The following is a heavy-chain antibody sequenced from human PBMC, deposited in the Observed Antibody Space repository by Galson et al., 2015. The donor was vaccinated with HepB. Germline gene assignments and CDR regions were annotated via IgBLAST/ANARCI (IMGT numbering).Heavy chain of an antibody. CDR3: EMDYDSSGFYGRDY. D-gene: IGHD3-22*01. J-gene: IGHJ4*02. V-gene: IGHV3-23*01. CDR1: GFSFSNYA. Sequence: SLRLSCAASGFSFSNYAMSWVRQAPGKGLEWVSVISGSGGSTYYADSVKGRFSISRDNSKNTLYLQMNSLRAEDTAIYYCEMDYDSSGFYGRDYWGQGTLVTVSS. CDR2: ISGSGGST.